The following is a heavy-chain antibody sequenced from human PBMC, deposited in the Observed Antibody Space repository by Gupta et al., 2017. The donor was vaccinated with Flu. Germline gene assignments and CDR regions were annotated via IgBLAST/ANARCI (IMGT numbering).Heavy chain of an antibody. D-gene: IGHD2-15*01. V-gene: IGHV3-9*01. CDR2: SSWNGGRT. J-gene: IGHJ5*02. CDR3: AKDVGSEVALAS. Sequence: VRQAPGRGLEWVAGSSWNGGRTGYAETVKGRFTVSRDNAKNSLYLQMNSLTTDDTALYYCAKDVGSEVALASWGQGTLVTVSS.